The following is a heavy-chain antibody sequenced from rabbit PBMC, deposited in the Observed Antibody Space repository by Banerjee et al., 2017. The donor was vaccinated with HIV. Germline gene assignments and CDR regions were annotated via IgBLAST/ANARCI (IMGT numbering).Heavy chain of an antibody. CDR3: ARGSSDYAFDL. D-gene: IGHD8-1*01. CDR1: GFSFSSSYW. CDR2: IAGGIIANT. J-gene: IGHJ4*01. Sequence: QSLEESGGDLVKPGASLTLTCTASGFSFSSSYWICWVRQAPGKGLEWIGCIAGGIIANTYYASWAKGRFTIFKTSSTTVTLQMTSLTAADTATHFCARGSSDYAFDLWGPGTLVTVS. V-gene: IGHV1S40*01.